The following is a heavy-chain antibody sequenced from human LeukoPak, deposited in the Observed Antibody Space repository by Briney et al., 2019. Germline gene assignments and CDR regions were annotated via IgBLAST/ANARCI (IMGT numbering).Heavy chain of an antibody. J-gene: IGHJ4*02. CDR1: GDSISSYY. D-gene: IGHD3-10*01. V-gene: IGHV4-59*08. CDR3: ARHYPYGSGSYSPFYFDY. CDR2: IYYSGST. Sequence: PSETLSLTCTVSGDSISSYYWSWTRQPPGKGLEGIGYIYYSGSTNYNPSLKSRVTISVDTSKNQFSLKLSSATAADTGVYYCARHYPYGSGSYSPFYFDYWGQGTLVTVSS.